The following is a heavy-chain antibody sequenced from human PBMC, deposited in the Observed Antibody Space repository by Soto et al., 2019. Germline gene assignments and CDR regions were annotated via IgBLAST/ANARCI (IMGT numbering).Heavy chain of an antibody. D-gene: IGHD2-21*02. CDR2: ISHDGRVT. CDR3: AREPYGDSQYFDY. J-gene: IGHJ4*02. V-gene: IGHV3-30*04. CDR1: GFTFNSLS. Sequence: QVQLVESGGGMVQPGTSLRLSCAASGFTFNSLSLHWVRQRPDKGLEWVEVISHDGRVTFYADFVKGRFTVSRDNAKNTIYLQVNRLRAEDTAVYYCAREPYGDSQYFDYWGQGTLVTVSS.